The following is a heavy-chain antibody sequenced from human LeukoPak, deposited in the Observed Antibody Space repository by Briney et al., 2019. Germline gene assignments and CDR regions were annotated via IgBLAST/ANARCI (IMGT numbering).Heavy chain of an antibody. J-gene: IGHJ6*03. V-gene: IGHV3-30*04. D-gene: IGHD2-2*01. CDR1: GFTFSSYA. CDR2: ISYDGSNK. Sequence: GGSLRLSCAASGFTFSSYAMHWVRQAPGKGLEWVAVISYDGSNKYYADSVKGRFTISRDNSKNTLYLQMNSLRAEDTAVYYCARDGRYCSSTSCYAYYYYYMDVWGKGTTVTVSS. CDR3: ARDGRYCSSTSCYAYYYYYMDV.